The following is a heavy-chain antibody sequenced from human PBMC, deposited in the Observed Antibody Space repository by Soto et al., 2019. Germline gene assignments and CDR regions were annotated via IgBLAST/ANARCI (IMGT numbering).Heavy chain of an antibody. D-gene: IGHD1-26*01. V-gene: IGHV3-48*02. J-gene: IGHJ4*02. CDR1: GFTFSSYS. CDR2: ISSSSSTI. CDR3: ARDPAVSGSYFPFDY. Sequence: EVQLVESGGGLVQLGGSLRLSCAASGFTFSSYSMNWVRQAPGKGLEWVSYISSSSSTIYYADSVKGRFTISRDNAKNSLYLQMNSLRDEDTAVYYCARDPAVSGSYFPFDYWGQGTLVTVSS.